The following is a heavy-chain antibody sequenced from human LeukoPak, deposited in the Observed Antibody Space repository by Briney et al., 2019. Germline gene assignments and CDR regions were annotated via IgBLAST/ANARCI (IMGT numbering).Heavy chain of an antibody. Sequence: GGSLRLSCAASGFTFSDYYMSWIRQAPGKGLEWVSCISSSSNYIYYADSVEGRFTISRDNAKNSLYLQMNSLRAEDTAVYYCARDLYGSGIVIDYWGQGTLVSVSS. CDR1: GFTFSDYY. CDR3: ARDLYGSGIVIDY. D-gene: IGHD3-10*01. CDR2: ISSSSNYI. V-gene: IGHV3-11*06. J-gene: IGHJ4*02.